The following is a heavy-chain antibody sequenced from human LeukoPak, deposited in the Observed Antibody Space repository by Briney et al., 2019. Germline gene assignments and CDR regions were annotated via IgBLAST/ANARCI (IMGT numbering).Heavy chain of an antibody. D-gene: IGHD3-3*01. CDR1: GGSISSGGYY. CDR3: ARGGGILRFLEWLFDY. V-gene: IGHV4-30-2*01. CDR2: IYHSGST. Sequence: SETLSLTCTVSGGSISSGGYYWSWIRQPPGKGLEWIGYIYHSGSTYYNPSLKSRVTISVDRSKNQFSLKLSSVTAADTAVYYCARGGGILRFLEWLFDYWGQGTLVTVSS. J-gene: IGHJ4*02.